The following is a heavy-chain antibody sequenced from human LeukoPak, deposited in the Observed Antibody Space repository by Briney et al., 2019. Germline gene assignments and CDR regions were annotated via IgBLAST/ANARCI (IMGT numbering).Heavy chain of an antibody. D-gene: IGHD1-26*01. CDR1: GFTFSSYA. V-gene: IGHV3-23*01. Sequence: GGSLRLSCAASGFTFSSYAMSWVRQAPGKGLEWVSAISGSGGSTYYADSVKGRFTISRDNSKNTLYLQMNSLRAEDTAVYYCTRVQSGTPFDYWGQGTLVTVSS. CDR3: TRVQSGTPFDY. J-gene: IGHJ4*02. CDR2: ISGSGGST.